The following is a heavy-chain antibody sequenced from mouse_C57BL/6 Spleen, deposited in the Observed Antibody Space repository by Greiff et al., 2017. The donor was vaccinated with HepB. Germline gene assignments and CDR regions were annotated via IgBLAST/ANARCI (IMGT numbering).Heavy chain of an antibody. CDR3: ARSFSDYGGDY. J-gene: IGHJ4*01. CDR1: GYTFTSYW. D-gene: IGHD2-4*01. V-gene: IGHV1-64*01. CDR2: IHPNSGST. Sequence: VKLQESGAELVKPGASVKLSCKASGYTFTSYWMHWVKQRPGQGLEWIGMIHPNSGSTNYNEKFKSKATLTVDKSSSTAYMQLSSLTSEDSAVYYCARSFSDYGGDYWGQGTSVTVSS.